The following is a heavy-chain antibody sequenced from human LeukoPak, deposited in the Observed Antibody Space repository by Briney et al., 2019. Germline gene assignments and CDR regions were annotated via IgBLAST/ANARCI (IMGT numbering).Heavy chain of an antibody. Sequence: SETLSLTCTVSGASVSSASYWSWIRQPPGKGVEWIAHIYNGVNTNYNPSLKSRVTISVDTSKNQFSLRLDSVTAADTAVYYCARSRAFNSGAFDPWGQGSLVTVSS. V-gene: IGHV4-61*01. D-gene: IGHD1-26*01. CDR3: ARSRAFNSGAFDP. CDR1: GASVSSASY. J-gene: IGHJ5*02. CDR2: IYNGVNT.